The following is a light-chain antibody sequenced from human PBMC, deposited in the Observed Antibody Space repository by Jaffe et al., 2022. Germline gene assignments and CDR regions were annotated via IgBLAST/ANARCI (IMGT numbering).Light chain of an antibody. CDR1: TSNIGNNY. V-gene: IGLV1-51*02. CDR3: ATWDSSLSVVV. Sequence: QSVLTQPPSVSAAPGQKVTISCSGSTSNIGNNYVSWFQQLPGTAPKFLIYENNKRPSGIPDRFSGSKSGTSATLGITGLQTGDEADYHCATWDSSLSVVVFGGGTKLTVL. J-gene: IGLJ3*02. CDR2: ENN.